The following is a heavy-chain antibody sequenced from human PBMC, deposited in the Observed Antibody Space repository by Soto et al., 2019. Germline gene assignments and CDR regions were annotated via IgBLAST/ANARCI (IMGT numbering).Heavy chain of an antibody. Sequence: SETLSLTCTVSGGSISSISSYWGWIRQPPGKGLEWIGSIYYSGSTYYNPSLKSRVTISVDTSKNQFSLKLSSVTAADTAVYYCARARLSRSWWFDPWGQGTLVTVS. CDR1: GGSISSISSY. V-gene: IGHV4-39*01. J-gene: IGHJ5*02. CDR3: ARARLSRSWWFDP. CDR2: IYYSGST. D-gene: IGHD3-10*01.